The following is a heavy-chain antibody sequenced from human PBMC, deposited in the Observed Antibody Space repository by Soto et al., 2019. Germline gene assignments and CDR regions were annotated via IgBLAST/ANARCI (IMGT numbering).Heavy chain of an antibody. V-gene: IGHV3-30-3*01. CDR1: GFTFSSYS. CDR3: ATYEANGYYYPPGVDP. D-gene: IGHD3-22*01. Sequence: QVQLVESGEGVVQPGRSLRLSCAASGFTFSSYSMHWVRQAPGKGLEWVAVISYDGSNKYYADSVKGRFTISRDNSKNTLYLQMNSLRPEDTAVYYCATYEANGYYYPPGVDPWGQGTLVTVSS. CDR2: ISYDGSNK. J-gene: IGHJ5*02.